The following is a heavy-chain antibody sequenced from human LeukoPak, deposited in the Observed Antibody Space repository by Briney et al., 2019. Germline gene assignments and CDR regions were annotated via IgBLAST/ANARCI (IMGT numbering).Heavy chain of an antibody. CDR2: INSGGSGT. V-gene: IGHV3-74*01. Sequence: PGGSLRLSCAASGFPLSSYWMHWVRQTAGKGLVWVSRINSGGSGTSYADSVEGRFTISRDNAKSILYLQMNSLRAEDTALYYCATSLGPLTEYWGQGTLVTVSS. J-gene: IGHJ4*02. CDR3: ATSLGPLTEY. D-gene: IGHD7-27*01. CDR1: GFPLSSYW.